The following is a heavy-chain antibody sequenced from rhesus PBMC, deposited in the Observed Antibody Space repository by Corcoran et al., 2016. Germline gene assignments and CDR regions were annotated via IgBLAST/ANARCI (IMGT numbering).Heavy chain of an antibody. CDR3: TRGKAAAGSYWYFDL. CDR1: GFTFSSYV. D-gene: IGHD6-31*01. V-gene: IGHV3S26*01. J-gene: IGHJ2*01. CDR2: ISASGGTI. Sequence: DVQLVESGGGLVKPGGSLRLSCVASGFTFSSYVMHWVRQAPGKGLGWVSVISASGGTIYYADSVKGRFTISRDNAKNSLFLQMNSLRAEDTAVYYCTRGKAAAGSYWYFDLWGPGTPITISS.